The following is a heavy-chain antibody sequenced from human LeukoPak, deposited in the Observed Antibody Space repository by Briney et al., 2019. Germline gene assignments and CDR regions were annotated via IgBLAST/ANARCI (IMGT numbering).Heavy chain of an antibody. D-gene: IGHD3-10*01. Sequence: KPSETLSLTCTVSGGSISSYYWSWIRQPAAKGLEWIGRIYTTGRTDYSASLKSRVTMSVDASNNQFSLKLSSVTAADTAVYYCARDLPSYYFDSGNMFDPWGQGILVTVSS. CDR2: IYTTGRT. J-gene: IGHJ5*02. CDR3: ARDLPSYYFDSGNMFDP. CDR1: GGSISSYY. V-gene: IGHV4-4*07.